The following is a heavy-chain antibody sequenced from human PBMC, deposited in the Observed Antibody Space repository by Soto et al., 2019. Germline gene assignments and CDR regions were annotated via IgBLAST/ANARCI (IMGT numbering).Heavy chain of an antibody. Sequence: QVHLVESGGGVVQPGRSLRLSCAVPFNGIHWVRQAPGKGLEWLAFIAHVGDSHFYADSVKGRFTISRDNSKNTVHLQMDNLTPEDTGVYHCARDIWSGKYKWFDSWGQGTLVTVSS. CDR3: ARDIWSGKYKWFDS. CDR2: IAHVGDSH. CDR1: PFNG. V-gene: IGHV3-30*03. J-gene: IGHJ5*01. D-gene: IGHD3-3*01.